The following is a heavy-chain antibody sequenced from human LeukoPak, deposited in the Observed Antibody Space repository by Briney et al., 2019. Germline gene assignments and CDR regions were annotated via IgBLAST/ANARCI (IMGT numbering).Heavy chain of an antibody. D-gene: IGHD2-2*01. J-gene: IGHJ4*02. CDR1: GGSMSSYY. V-gene: IGHV4-59*01. Sequence: SETLSLTCTVSGGSMSSYYYSWIRQPPGKGLEWIGYISDSGSTNYNPSLKSRVTISVDTSKNQFSLKLSSVTAADTAVYYCARESVGYCSSTSCYGAIDYWGQGTLVTVSS. CDR3: ARESVGYCSSTSCYGAIDY. CDR2: ISDSGST.